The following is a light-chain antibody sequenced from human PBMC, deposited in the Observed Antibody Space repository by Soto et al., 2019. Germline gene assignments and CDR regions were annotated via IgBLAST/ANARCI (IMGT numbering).Light chain of an antibody. V-gene: IGLV2-14*01. CDR2: EVS. CDR3: SSYTSSSTNV. Sequence: QFSLTYPASRSGAPGPSITTSCTGNRSDVGGYNYVSWYQQHPGKAPKLMIYEVSNRPSGVSNRFSGSKSGNTASLTISGLQAEDEADYYCSSYTSSSTNVFGTGTKVTVL. J-gene: IGLJ1*01. CDR1: RSDVGGYNY.